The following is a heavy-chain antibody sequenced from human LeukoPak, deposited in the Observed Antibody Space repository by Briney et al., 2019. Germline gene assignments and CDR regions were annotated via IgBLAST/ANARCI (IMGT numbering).Heavy chain of an antibody. CDR3: AHRRGRGYCGSSTPCTGPGWFDP. D-gene: IGHD2-2*03. Sequence: KESGPTLVKPTQTLTLTCTFSGFSLSTSGVGVGWIRQPPGKALEWLALIYWNDDKRYSPSLKSRLTITKDTSNNQLVSTMTNMDPVDTATYYCAHRRGRGYCGSSTPCTGPGWFDPWGQGTLVTVSS. V-gene: IGHV2-5*01. CDR2: IYWNDDK. J-gene: IGHJ5*02. CDR1: GFSLSTSGVG.